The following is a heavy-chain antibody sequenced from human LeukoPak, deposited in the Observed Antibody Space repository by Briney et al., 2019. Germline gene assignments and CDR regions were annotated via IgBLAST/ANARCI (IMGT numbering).Heavy chain of an antibody. D-gene: IGHD2-2*01. Sequence: SETLSLTCAVYGGSFSGYYWSWIRQPPGKGLEWIGEINHSGSTNYNPSLKSRVTIPVDTSKNQFSLKLSSVTAADTAVYYCARGGDIVVVPAAPRGYNWFDPWGQGTLVTVSS. V-gene: IGHV4-34*01. CDR2: INHSGST. CDR3: ARGGDIVVVPAAPRGYNWFDP. J-gene: IGHJ5*02. CDR1: GGSFSGYY.